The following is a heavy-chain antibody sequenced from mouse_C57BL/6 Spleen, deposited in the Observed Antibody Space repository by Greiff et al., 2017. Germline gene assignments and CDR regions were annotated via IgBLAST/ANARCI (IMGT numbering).Heavy chain of an antibody. CDR2: INPNNGGT. CDR3: ARWAGGSSLGYFDV. CDR1: GYTFTDYY. V-gene: IGHV1-26*01. D-gene: IGHD1-1*01. Sequence: EVQLQQSGPELVKPGASVKISCKASGYTFTDYYMTWVKQSHGKSLEWIGDINPNNGGTSYNQKFKGKATLTVDKSSSTAYMELRSLTSEDSAVYYCARWAGGSSLGYFDVWGTGTTVTVSS. J-gene: IGHJ1*03.